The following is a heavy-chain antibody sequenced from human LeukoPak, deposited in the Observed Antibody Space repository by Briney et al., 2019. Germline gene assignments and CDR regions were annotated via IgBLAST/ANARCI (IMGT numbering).Heavy chain of an antibody. CDR1: GYSISSGYF. CDR3: ARGNDYGDYYYYYYMDV. J-gene: IGHJ6*03. Sequence: SETLSLTCTVSGYSISSGYFWGWSRQPPGKGLECTGTIYHSGSTYYNPSLKSRVTISVDTSKNQFSLKLSSVTAADTAVYYCARGNDYGDYYYYYYMDVWGKGTTVTISS. D-gene: IGHD4-17*01. V-gene: IGHV4-38-2*02. CDR2: IYHSGST.